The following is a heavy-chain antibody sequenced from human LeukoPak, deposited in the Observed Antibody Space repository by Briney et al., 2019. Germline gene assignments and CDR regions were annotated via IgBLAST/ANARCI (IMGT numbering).Heavy chain of an antibody. Sequence: ASVEVSCKASGYTFTDYYMHWVRQAPGQGLEWMGWINPKSGGTNYAQKFQGRVTMTRDTSISTAYMELSSLRSDDTAVYYCARRGDWNHHDFWGQGTLVTVSS. D-gene: IGHD1-1*01. V-gene: IGHV1-2*02. CDR1: GYTFTDYY. CDR3: ARRGDWNHHDF. J-gene: IGHJ4*02. CDR2: INPKSGGT.